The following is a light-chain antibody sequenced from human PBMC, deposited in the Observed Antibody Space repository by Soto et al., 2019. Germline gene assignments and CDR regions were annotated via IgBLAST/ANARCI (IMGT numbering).Light chain of an antibody. Sequence: DIVMTQSPDSLAVSLGERATINCKSSQSVLYNSNNKNYLAWYQQKPGQPPKLLFYWASARESGVPDRFSGSGSGTDFTLTISSLQAEDVSIYHCQQYVVIPVTFGGGTKVEIK. V-gene: IGKV4-1*01. J-gene: IGKJ4*01. CDR3: QQYVVIPVT. CDR2: WAS. CDR1: QSVLYNSNNKNY.